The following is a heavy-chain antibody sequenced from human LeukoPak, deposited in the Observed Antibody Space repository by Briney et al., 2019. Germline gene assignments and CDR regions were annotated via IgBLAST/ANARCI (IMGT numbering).Heavy chain of an antibody. CDR2: IFYSGYT. V-gene: IGHV4-39*01. CDR3: SRRPITMNAFDI. CDR1: GGSIRTTSSY. D-gene: IGHD3-22*01. Sequence: SETLSLTCTVSGGSIRTTSSYWGWIRQPPGKGLEWIGSIFYSGYTYSNSSLESRVTMSVDTSKNQFSLKLNSVTAADTAVYYCSRRPITMNAFDIWGQGTMVTVSS. J-gene: IGHJ3*02.